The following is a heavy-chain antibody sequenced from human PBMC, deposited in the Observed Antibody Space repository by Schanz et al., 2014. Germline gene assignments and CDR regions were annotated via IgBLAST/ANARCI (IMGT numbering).Heavy chain of an antibody. CDR3: AKGRFGELSAFDI. V-gene: IGHV3-21*04. CDR1: GFAFSSFA. CDR2: ISTSGTYM. J-gene: IGHJ3*02. Sequence: EVQLVESGGGLVKPGGSLRLSCVASGFAFSSFAMTWVRQAPGRGLEWVSSISTSGTYMYIADSLKGRLTISRDDAKKSMYLQMNSLRAEDTAVYYCAKGRFGELSAFDIWGQGTMVTVSS. D-gene: IGHD3-10*01.